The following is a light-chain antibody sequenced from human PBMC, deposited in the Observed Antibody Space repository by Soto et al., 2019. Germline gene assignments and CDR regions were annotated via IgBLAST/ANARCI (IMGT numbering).Light chain of an antibody. CDR3: QQYGDSPVT. CDR1: QSVNSY. J-gene: IGKJ1*01. Sequence: EIVMTQSPGTLSLSPGERATLSCRASQSVNSYLALYQQKPGQAPRLLISDASDRATGIPDRFSGSGSGTDFTLTISRLVPEDFAVYYCQQYGDSPVTFGQGTKVDIK. V-gene: IGKV3-20*01. CDR2: DAS.